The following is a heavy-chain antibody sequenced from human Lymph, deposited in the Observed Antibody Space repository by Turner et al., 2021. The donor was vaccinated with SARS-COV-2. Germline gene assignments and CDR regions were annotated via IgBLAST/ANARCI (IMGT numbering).Heavy chain of an antibody. J-gene: IGHJ3*02. V-gene: IGHV3-66*01. Sequence: EVQLVESGGGLVQPGGSVRLSCAASGITVSRNSMSWVRQSPGKGLEWVSLICPGGSTYYPDSVKGRFTISRDKSKNTLYLQMNSLRAEDTAVYYCARDFREGAFDIWGQGTMVTISS. D-gene: IGHD3-10*01. CDR3: ARDFREGAFDI. CDR1: GITVSRNS. CDR2: ICPGGST.